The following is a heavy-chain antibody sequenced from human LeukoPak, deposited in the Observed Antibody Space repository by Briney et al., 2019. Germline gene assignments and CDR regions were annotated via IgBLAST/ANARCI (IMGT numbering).Heavy chain of an antibody. D-gene: IGHD1-26*01. CDR1: GFTFSSYA. Sequence: GGSLRLSCAASGFTFSSYAMSWVRQAPGKGLEWVSAISGSGGSTYYADSVKGRFTISRDNSKNTLYLQMNSLRAEDTAVYYCAKFAKSGSYLLEAFDIWGQGTMVTVSS. V-gene: IGHV3-23*01. J-gene: IGHJ3*02. CDR2: ISGSGGST. CDR3: AKFAKSGSYLLEAFDI.